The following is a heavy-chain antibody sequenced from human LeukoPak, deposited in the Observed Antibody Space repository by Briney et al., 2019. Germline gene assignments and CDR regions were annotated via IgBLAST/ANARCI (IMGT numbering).Heavy chain of an antibody. Sequence: VQPGGSLRLSCAASGFTFSSYWMSWVRQAPGKGLEWVANIKQDGSEKYYVHSVKGRFTISRDNAKNSLYLQMNSLRAEDTAVYYRARDGLFLDAFDIWGQGTMVTVSS. V-gene: IGHV3-7*01. CDR2: IKQDGSEK. CDR1: GFTFSSYW. CDR3: ARDGLFLDAFDI. J-gene: IGHJ3*02.